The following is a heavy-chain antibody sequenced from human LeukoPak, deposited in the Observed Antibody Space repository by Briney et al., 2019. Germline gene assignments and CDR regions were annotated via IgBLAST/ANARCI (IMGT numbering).Heavy chain of an antibody. Sequence: QPGGSLRLSCAASGFTFSNAWMSWVRQAPGKGPEWVASVNGRGATTYYADSVRGRFTISRDNSKNTVYLQMISLGADDTAVYFCAKAPATGEGYYFYYMDVWGKGTTVTVSS. CDR1: GFTFSNAW. J-gene: IGHJ6*03. CDR2: VNGRGATT. D-gene: IGHD7-27*01. V-gene: IGHV3-23*01. CDR3: AKAPATGEGYYFYYMDV.